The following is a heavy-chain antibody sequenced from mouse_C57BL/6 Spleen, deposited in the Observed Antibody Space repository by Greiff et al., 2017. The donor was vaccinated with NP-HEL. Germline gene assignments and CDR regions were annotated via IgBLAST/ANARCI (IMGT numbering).Heavy chain of an antibody. J-gene: IGHJ1*03. CDR2: ISNLAYSI. CDR1: GFTFSDYG. V-gene: IGHV5-15*01. D-gene: IGHD2-5*01. CDR3: ARKVYSNYWYFDV. Sequence: EVMLVESGGGLVQPGGSLKLSCAASGFTFSDYGMAWVRQAPRKGPEWVAFISNLAYSIYYADTVTGRFTISRENAKNTLYLEMSSLRSEDTAMYYCARKVYSNYWYFDVWGTGTTVTVSS.